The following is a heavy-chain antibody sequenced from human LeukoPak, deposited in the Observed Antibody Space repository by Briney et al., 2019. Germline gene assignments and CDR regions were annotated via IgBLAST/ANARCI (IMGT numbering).Heavy chain of an antibody. Sequence: GRSLRLSCAASGFTFSSYGMHWVRQAPGKGLEWVAVISYDGSNKYSADSVKGRFTISRDNSKNTLYLQMNSLRAEDTAVYYCAKSDGSSSLFDYWGQGTLVTVSS. D-gene: IGHD6-6*01. V-gene: IGHV3-30*18. J-gene: IGHJ4*02. CDR3: AKSDGSSSLFDY. CDR1: GFTFSSYG. CDR2: ISYDGSNK.